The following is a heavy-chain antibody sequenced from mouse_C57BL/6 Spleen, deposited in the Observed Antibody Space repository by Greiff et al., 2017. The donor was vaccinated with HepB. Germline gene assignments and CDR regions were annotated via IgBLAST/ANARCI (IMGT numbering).Heavy chain of an antibody. CDR2: INPSTGGT. CDR1: GYSFTGYY. V-gene: IGHV1-42*01. CDR3: ARGEAGTY. J-gene: IGHJ3*01. Sequence: EVMLVESGPELVKPGASVKISCKASGYSFTGYYMNWVKQSPEKSLEWIGEINPSTGGTTYNQKFKAKATLTVDKSSSTAYMQLKSLTSEDSAVYYCARGEAGTYWGQGTLVTVSA.